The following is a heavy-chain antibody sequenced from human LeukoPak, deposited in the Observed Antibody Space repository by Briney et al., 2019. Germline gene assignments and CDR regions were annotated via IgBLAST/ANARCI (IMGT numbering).Heavy chain of an antibody. V-gene: IGHV4-30-2*01. CDR1: GGSISSGGSS. CDR3: ARGKTFYDFFPNWFDP. D-gene: IGHD3-3*01. CDR2: IYHSGST. J-gene: IGHJ5*02. Sequence: SETLSLTCAVSGGSISSGGSSWSWIRQPPGKGLEWIGYIYHSGSTYYNPSLKSRVTISVDRSKNQFSLKLSSVTAADTAVYYCARGKTFYDFFPNWFDPWGQGTLVTVSS.